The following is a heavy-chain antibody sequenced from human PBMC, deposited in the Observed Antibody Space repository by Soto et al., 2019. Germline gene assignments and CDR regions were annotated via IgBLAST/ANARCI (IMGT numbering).Heavy chain of an antibody. CDR1: GFTFSSYW. D-gene: IGHD2-2*01. CDR3: ARDDPAPIVVVPAATRNYYGMDV. J-gene: IGHJ6*02. Sequence: GGSLRLSCAASGFTFSSYWMSWVRQAPGKGLEWVANIKQDGSEKYYVDSVKGRFTISRDNAKNTLYLQMNSLRAEDTAVYYCARDDPAPIVVVPAATRNYYGMDVWGQGTTVTVSS. V-gene: IGHV3-7*01. CDR2: IKQDGSEK.